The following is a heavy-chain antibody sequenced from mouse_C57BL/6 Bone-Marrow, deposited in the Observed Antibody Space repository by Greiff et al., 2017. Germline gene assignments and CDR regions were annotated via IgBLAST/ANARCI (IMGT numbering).Heavy chain of an antibody. D-gene: IGHD1-1*01. V-gene: IGHV7-3*01. CDR3: ARYSPSYYGSSYWYFDV. CDR1: GFTFTDYY. J-gene: IGHJ1*03. Sequence: EVMLVESGGGLVQPGGSLSLSCAASGFTFTDYYMSWVRQPPGKALEWLGFIRNKANGYTTEYSASVKGRFTISRDNSQSILYLQMNALRAEDSATYYCARYSPSYYGSSYWYFDVWGTGTTVTVSS. CDR2: IRNKANGYTT.